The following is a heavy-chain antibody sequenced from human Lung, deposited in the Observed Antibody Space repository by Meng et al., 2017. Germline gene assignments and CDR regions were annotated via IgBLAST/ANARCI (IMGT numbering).Heavy chain of an antibody. CDR2: INHSGST. J-gene: IGHJ4*02. V-gene: IGHV4-34*01. CDR3: ARGPTTMAHDFDY. D-gene: IGHD4-11*01. CDR1: GGSFSDYY. Sequence: QVHLQQWGAGLLKPPETPSLTCVVSGGSFSDYYWSWIRQPPGKGLEWIGEINHSGSTNYNPSLESRATISVDTSQNNLSLKLSSVTAADSAVYYCARGPTTMAHDFDYWGQGTLVTVSS.